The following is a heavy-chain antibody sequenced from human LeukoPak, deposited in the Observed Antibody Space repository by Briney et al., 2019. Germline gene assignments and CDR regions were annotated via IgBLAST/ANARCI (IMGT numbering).Heavy chain of an antibody. D-gene: IGHD2-15*01. CDR2: ISSDASIT. CDR1: GLTFSTYW. V-gene: IGHV3-74*01. Sequence: GGSLRLSCAASGLTFSTYWMHWVRQDPGKGLVWVSRISSDASITSYADPVKGRFTISRDNAKNTLYLQMNSLRAEDAALYYCATSARTYIGSSLDYWGQGTLVTVSS. J-gene: IGHJ4*02. CDR3: ATSARTYIGSSLDY.